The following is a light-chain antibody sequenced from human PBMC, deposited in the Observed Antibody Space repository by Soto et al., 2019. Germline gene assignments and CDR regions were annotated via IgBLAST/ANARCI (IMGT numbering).Light chain of an antibody. CDR2: AAS. CDR1: QSLGSTY. V-gene: IGKV3-20*01. Sequence: ENVLTQSPGTLSLSPGEGATLSCRASQSLGSTYLAWYQQKPGQAPRLLIYAASSRAPGIPDRFSGSGSGTDFTLTISRLEPEDFAVYYCQQFGSSPLTFGQGTRLEIK. J-gene: IGKJ5*01. CDR3: QQFGSSPLT.